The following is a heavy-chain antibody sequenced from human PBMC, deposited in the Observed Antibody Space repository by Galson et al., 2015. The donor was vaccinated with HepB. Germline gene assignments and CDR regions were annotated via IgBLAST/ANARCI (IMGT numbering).Heavy chain of an antibody. Sequence: SLRLSCAASGFTFSSYAMHWVRQAPGKGLEWVAVISYDGSNKYYADSVKGRFTISRDNSKNTLYLQMNSLRAEDTAVYYCARVVRFLESYYFDYWSQGTLVTVSS. CDR1: GFTFSSYA. CDR3: ARVVRFLESYYFDY. CDR2: ISYDGSNK. D-gene: IGHD3-3*01. J-gene: IGHJ4*02. V-gene: IGHV3-30-3*01.